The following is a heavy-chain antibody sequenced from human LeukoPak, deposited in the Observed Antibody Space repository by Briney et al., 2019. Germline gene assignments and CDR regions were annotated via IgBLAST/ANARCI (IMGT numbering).Heavy chain of an antibody. CDR1: GFTFSSYS. J-gene: IGHJ3*02. CDR3: ATARGVFDI. D-gene: IGHD2-15*01. CDR2: IYSGGST. V-gene: IGHV3-66*01. Sequence: PGGSLRLSCAASGFTFSSYSMNWVRQAPGKGLEWVSVIYSGGSTYYTDSVKGRFTISRDNSKNTLYLQMNNLRAEDTAVYYCATARGVFDIWGQGTMVTVSS.